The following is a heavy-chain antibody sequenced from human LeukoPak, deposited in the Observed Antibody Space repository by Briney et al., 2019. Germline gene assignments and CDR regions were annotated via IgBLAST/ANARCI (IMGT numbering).Heavy chain of an antibody. D-gene: IGHD4-17*01. CDR2: INHSGST. V-gene: IGHV4-34*01. CDR1: GGSFSGYY. J-gene: IGHJ5*02. CDR3: ARVYGSWFDP. Sequence: TPSETLSLTCAVYGGSFSGYYWSWIRQPPGKGLEWIGEINHSGSTNYNPSLKSRVTISVDTSKNQFSLKLSSVTAADTAVYYCARVYGSWFDPWGQGTLVTVSS.